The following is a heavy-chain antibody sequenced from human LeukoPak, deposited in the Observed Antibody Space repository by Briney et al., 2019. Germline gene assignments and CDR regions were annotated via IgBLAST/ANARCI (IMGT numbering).Heavy chain of an antibody. Sequence: PGGSLRLSCAASGFTFSSYSMNWVRQAPGKGLEWVSSISSSSSYIYYADSVKGRFTISRDNAKNSLYLQMNSLRAEDTAVYYCARSGYSYGEIFDNWFDPWGQGTLVTVSS. J-gene: IGHJ5*02. V-gene: IGHV3-21*01. D-gene: IGHD5-18*01. CDR1: GFTFSSYS. CDR3: ARSGYSYGEIFDNWFDP. CDR2: ISSSSSYI.